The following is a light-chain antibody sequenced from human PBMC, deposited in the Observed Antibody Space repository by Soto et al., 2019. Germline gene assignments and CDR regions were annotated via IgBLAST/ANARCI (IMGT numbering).Light chain of an antibody. V-gene: IGLV1-44*01. Sequence: QAVVTQPPSASGTPGQRGTISFSGRSSNIEPNPVNWYQQLPRTAPKLLIYNNDQRPSGVPDRFSGSKSGTSASLAISGLQSEDEADYYCAAWDDSLSGPRYVFGTRSQLTVL. J-gene: IGLJ1*01. CDR3: AAWDDSLSGPRYV. CDR1: SSNIEPNP. CDR2: NND.